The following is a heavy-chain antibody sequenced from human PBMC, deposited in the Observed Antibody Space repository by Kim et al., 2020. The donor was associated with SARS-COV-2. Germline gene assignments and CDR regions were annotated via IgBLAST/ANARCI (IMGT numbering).Heavy chain of an antibody. Sequence: GGSLRLSCVASGFSFGRYSMTWVRQAPGKGLEWLSWIDYSIGVIHYGDSVKGRSTVSRDNAKSSMYLQMNTFIVVDTGVYYFARGGGEDRSAWFDVWCQG. J-gene: IGHJ5*02. CDR3: ARGGGEDRSAWFDV. D-gene: IGHD3-10*01. V-gene: IGHV3-48*01. CDR2: IDYSIGVI. CDR1: GFSFGRYS.